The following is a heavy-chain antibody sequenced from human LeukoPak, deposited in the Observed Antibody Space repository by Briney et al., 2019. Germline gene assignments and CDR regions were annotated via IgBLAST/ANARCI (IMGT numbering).Heavy chain of an antibody. CDR1: GHTFSRYR. CDR2: ICRCSSFI. CDR3: ATNDYSNYSVGY. J-gene: IGHJ4*02. D-gene: IGHD4-11*01. Sequence: GGPLSLSCAASGHTFSRYRKICLPESPGKALVWLTSICRCSSFIHCRVSVKGRFPISRDIHKTSVYQHMNTLRAEDTAVYYCATNDYSNYSVGYWGQGTLVIVS. V-gene: IGHV3-21*01.